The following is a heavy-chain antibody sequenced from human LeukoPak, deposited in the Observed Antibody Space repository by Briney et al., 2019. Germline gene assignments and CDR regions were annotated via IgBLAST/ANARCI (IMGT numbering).Heavy chain of an antibody. Sequence: SVKVSCKASRDTFTRCAFSWVRQAPGQGLEWMGGVIPIDGTANFGQKFQGRVTITADESTSTAYMELSSLRSEDTAIYYCARDPGAPVRAFDIWGQGTMVTVSS. V-gene: IGHV1-69*13. D-gene: IGHD3-10*01. CDR3: ARDPGAPVRAFDI. CDR1: RDTFTRCA. CDR2: VIPIDGTA. J-gene: IGHJ3*02.